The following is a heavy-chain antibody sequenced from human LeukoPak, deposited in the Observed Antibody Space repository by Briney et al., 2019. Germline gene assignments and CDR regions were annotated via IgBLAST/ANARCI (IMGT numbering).Heavy chain of an antibody. J-gene: IGHJ4*02. V-gene: IGHV3-23*01. CDR2: ISGSGGST. D-gene: IGHD6-19*01. Sequence: GGSLRLSCAASGFTFSSYGMSWVRQAPGKGLEWVSAISGSGGSTYYADSVKGRFTISRDNSKNTLYLQMNSLRAEDTAVYYCAKDRDPYSSGGYYFDYWGQGTLVTVSS. CDR1: GFTFSSYG. CDR3: AKDRDPYSSGGYYFDY.